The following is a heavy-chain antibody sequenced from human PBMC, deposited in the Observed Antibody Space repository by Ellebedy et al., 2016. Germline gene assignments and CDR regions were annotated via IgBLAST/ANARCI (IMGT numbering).Heavy chain of an antibody. V-gene: IGHV3-23*01. Sequence: GESLKISCAASGFTFSSSTMSWVRQAPGKGLEWVSSISASGGSTYYADSMKGRFTISRDNSKNTLYLQMNSLRADDTAVYYCAKLTPNWGQGTLVTVSS. J-gene: IGHJ4*02. CDR3: AKLTPN. CDR2: ISASGGST. CDR1: GFTFSSST.